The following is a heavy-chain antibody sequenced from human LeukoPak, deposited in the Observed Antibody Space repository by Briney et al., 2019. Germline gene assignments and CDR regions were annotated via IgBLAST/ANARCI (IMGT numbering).Heavy chain of an antibody. D-gene: IGHD3-10*01. CDR1: GFTFSSYA. CDR2: ISYDGSNK. Sequence: SGRSLRLSCAASGFTFSSYAMHWVRQAPGKGLEWVAVISYDGSNKYYADSVKGRFTISRDNSKNTLYLQMNSLRAEDTAVYYSWFGESNFDYWGQGTLVTVSS. J-gene: IGHJ4*02. V-gene: IGHV3-30-3*01. CDR3: WFGESNFDY.